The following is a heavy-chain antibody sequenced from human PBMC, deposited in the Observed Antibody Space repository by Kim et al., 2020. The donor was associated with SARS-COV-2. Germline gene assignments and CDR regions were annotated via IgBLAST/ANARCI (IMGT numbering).Heavy chain of an antibody. CDR3: ARGYCSGGSGYGGGFDF. CDR1: GFTFSTYW. J-gene: IGHJ4*02. Sequence: GGSLRLSCAGSGFTFSTYWMSWVRQAPGKGLEWVANINQDGSEKYYVDSVKGRFTISRDNTKNSLYLQMKTLRGEDTAVYYCARGYCSGGSGYGGGFDFWGQGTLVTVSS. CDR2: INQDGSEK. V-gene: IGHV3-7*01. D-gene: IGHD2-15*01.